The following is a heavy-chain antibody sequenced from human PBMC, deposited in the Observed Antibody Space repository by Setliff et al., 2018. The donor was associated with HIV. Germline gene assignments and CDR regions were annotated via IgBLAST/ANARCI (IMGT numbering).Heavy chain of an antibody. CDR2: LYPSGIT. CDR3: ARDAGRWGSYYYFRYMDV. V-gene: IGHV3-53*01. J-gene: IGHJ6*03. CDR1: GFTVSTKY. D-gene: IGHD3-16*01. Sequence: GGSLRLSCVVSGFTVSTKYMSWVRQAPGKGLEWVSILYPSGITNYAASVKGRFTVSRDNYRNTVFLQMNSLRMEDTAVFYCARDAGRWGSYYYFRYMDVWGKGTTVTVSS.